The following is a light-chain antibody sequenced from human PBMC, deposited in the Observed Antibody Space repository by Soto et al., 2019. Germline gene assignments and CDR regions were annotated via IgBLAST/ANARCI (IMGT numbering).Light chain of an antibody. CDR3: QSYDSSLSGYV. CDR1: SSNIGAGYD. V-gene: IGLV1-40*01. J-gene: IGLJ1*01. CDR2: GNT. Sequence: QSVLTQPPSVSGAPGQRVTISCTGSSSNIGAGYDVSWYQQLPGTAPKLLIYGNTDRPSGVPDRFSGSKSGTSASLAITGLQVEDEADYYCQSYDSSLSGYVFGTGTRVTVL.